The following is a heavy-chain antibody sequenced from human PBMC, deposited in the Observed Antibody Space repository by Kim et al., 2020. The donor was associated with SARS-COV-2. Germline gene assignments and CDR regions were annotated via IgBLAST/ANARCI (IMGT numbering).Heavy chain of an antibody. V-gene: IGHV5-51*01. J-gene: IGHJ5*02. CDR1: GYSFTSYW. D-gene: IGHD3-16*02. CDR3: ARQLYDYVWGSYRFTTNNWFDP. CDR2: IYPGDSDT. Sequence: GESLKISCKGSGYSFTSYWIGWVRQMPGKGLEWMGIIYPGDSDTRYSPSFQGQVTISADKSISTAYLQWSSLKASDTAMYYCARQLYDYVWGSYRFTTNNWFDPWGQGTLVTVSS.